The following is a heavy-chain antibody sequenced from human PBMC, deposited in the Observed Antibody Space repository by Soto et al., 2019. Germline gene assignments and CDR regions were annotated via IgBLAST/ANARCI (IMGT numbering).Heavy chain of an antibody. V-gene: IGHV1-69*01. CDR2: IIPMFGTA. Sequence: PGASVKVSCKAAGGTFSSYGISWVRQAPGQGLEWMGEIIPMFGTATHTQNFQGRLTITADESTSTAYMELSSLRSEDTAVYFCARSVGVTTLSYLDYWGQGTLVTVSS. CDR1: GGTFSSYG. CDR3: ARSVGVTTLSYLDY. J-gene: IGHJ4*02. D-gene: IGHD1-26*01.